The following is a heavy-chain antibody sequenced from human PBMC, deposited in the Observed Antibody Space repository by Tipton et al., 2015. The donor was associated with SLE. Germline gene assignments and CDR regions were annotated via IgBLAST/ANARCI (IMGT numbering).Heavy chain of an antibody. CDR2: ISYDGGDT. J-gene: IGHJ6*02. V-gene: IGHV3-30*04. Sequence: SLRLSCAASGFTFSSYAMHWVRQAPGKGLEWVAIISYDGGDTYYTDSVKGRFTISRDNSKNTVYLQMNSLRPEDTAVYYCAKGPRYNILTGFRDDNGMDVWGRGTTVTVSS. CDR3: AKGPRYNILTGFRDDNGMDV. CDR1: GFTFSSYA. D-gene: IGHD3-9*01.